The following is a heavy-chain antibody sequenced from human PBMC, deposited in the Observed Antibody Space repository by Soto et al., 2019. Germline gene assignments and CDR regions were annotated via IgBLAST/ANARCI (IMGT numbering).Heavy chain of an antibody. CDR3: ARGVAGTYGMDV. D-gene: IGHD6-19*01. V-gene: IGHV1-18*04. CDR1: GYTFTSYG. J-gene: IGHJ6*02. Sequence: ASVKVSCKASGYTFTSYGISWVRQAPGQGLEWMGWISAYNGNTNYAQKLQGRVTINPDTSKNQFSLQLNSVAPEDTAVYYCARGVAGTYGMDVWGQGTTVTVSS. CDR2: ISAYNGNT.